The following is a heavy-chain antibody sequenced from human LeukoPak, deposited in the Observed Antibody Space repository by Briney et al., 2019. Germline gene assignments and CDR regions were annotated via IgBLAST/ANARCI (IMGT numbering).Heavy chain of an antibody. Sequence: ASVKVSCKASGGTFSSYAISWVRQAPGQGLEWMGGIIPIFGTANYAQKFQGRVTITADKSTSTAYMELSSLRSDDTAVYYCARPDYGGNSVEYWGQGTLVTVSS. V-gene: IGHV1-69*06. D-gene: IGHD4-23*01. CDR3: ARPDYGGNSVEY. J-gene: IGHJ4*02. CDR2: IIPIFGTA. CDR1: GGTFSSYA.